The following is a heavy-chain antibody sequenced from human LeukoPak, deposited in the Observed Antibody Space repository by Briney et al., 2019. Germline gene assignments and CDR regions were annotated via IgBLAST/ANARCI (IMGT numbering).Heavy chain of an antibody. CDR2: IYYSGST. Sequence: PSETLSLTCTVSGGSISSSSYYWGWIRQPPGKGLEWIGSIYYSGSTYYNPSLKSRVTISVDTSKNQFSLKLSSVTAADTAVYYCARGIVMDAFDIWGQGTMVNVSS. J-gene: IGHJ3*02. CDR1: GGSISSSSYY. D-gene: IGHD3-16*01. CDR3: ARGIVMDAFDI. V-gene: IGHV4-39*07.